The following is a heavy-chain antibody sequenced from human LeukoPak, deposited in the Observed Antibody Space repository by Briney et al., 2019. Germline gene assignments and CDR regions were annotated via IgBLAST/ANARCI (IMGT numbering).Heavy chain of an antibody. Sequence: GGSLRLSCAASGFTFSSYAMHWVRQAPGKGLEWLAVISYDGTNKYYTDSVKGRFTISRDNAKNSLYLQMNNLRPEDTAVYYCAREIFWSGYFSNLHFDYWGQGTLVTVSS. V-gene: IGHV3-30-3*01. CDR2: ISYDGTNK. CDR3: AREIFWSGYFSNLHFDY. CDR1: GFTFSSYA. J-gene: IGHJ4*02. D-gene: IGHD3-3*01.